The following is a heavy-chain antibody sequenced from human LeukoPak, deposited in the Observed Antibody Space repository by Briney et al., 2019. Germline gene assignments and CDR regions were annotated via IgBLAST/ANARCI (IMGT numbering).Heavy chain of an antibody. D-gene: IGHD2-2*01. J-gene: IGHJ6*04. V-gene: IGHV4-34*01. CDR3: ARVVPAAPGMDV. Sequence: SETLSLTCAVYGGSFSGYYWSWIRQPPGKGLEWIGEINHSGSTNYDPSLKSRVTISVDTSKNQFSLKLSSVTAADTAVYYCARVVPAAPGMDVWGKGTTVTVSS. CDR1: GGSFSGYY. CDR2: INHSGST.